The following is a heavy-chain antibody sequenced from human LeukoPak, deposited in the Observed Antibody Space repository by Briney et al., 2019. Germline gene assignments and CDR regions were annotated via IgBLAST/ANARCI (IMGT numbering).Heavy chain of an antibody. CDR3: ARRTGVYCSSTSCSGGYYYYMDV. V-gene: IGHV1-2*02. CDR1: GYTFTGYY. CDR2: INPNSGGT. Sequence: ASVKVSCKASGYTFTGYYMHWVRQAPGQGLEWRGWINPNSGGTNYAQKFQGRVTMTRDTSISTAYMELSRLRSDDTAVYYCARRTGVYCSSTSCSGGYYYYMDVWGKGTTVTVSS. D-gene: IGHD2-2*01. J-gene: IGHJ6*03.